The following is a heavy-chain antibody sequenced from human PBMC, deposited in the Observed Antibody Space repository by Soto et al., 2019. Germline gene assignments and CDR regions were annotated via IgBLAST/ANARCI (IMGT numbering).Heavy chain of an antibody. CDR3: ARHPLTQDYSSSSGYYYYYYMDV. CDR1: GGSISSSSYY. D-gene: IGHD6-6*01. Sequence: SETLSLTCTVSGGSISSSSYYWGWIRQPPGKGLEWIGSIYYSGSTYYNPSLKSRVTISVDTSKNQFSRKLISVTAADTAVYYCARHPLTQDYSSSSGYYYYYYMDVWGKGTTVTVSS. J-gene: IGHJ6*03. CDR2: IYYSGST. V-gene: IGHV4-39*01.